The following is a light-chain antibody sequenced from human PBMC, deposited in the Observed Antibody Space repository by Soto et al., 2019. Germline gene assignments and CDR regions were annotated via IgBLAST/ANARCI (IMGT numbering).Light chain of an antibody. Sequence: EIVLTQSPGTLSLSPGESATLSCRASQSVSSSYLVWYQQKPGQAPTLLIYGASTRATGIPDRFSGSGSGTDFTLTISRLEPEDFAVYYCQQYGNSPWTFGQGTKVEI. CDR1: QSVSSSY. CDR3: QQYGNSPWT. CDR2: GAS. J-gene: IGKJ1*01. V-gene: IGKV3-20*01.